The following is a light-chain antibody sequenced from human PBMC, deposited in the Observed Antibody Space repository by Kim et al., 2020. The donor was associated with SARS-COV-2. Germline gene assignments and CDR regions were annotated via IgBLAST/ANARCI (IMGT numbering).Light chain of an antibody. J-gene: IGKJ5*01. V-gene: IGKV3-20*01. Sequence: EIVLTQSPGTLSSSPGETATFSCRASESVDSSKLAWYQQKPGQAPRLLLFGASSRATGIPDRFSGSGSGTDFTLPISRLEPEDFAVYYCQQFDGSPPITFGQGTRLEIK. CDR1: ESVDSSK. CDR2: GAS. CDR3: QQFDGSPPIT.